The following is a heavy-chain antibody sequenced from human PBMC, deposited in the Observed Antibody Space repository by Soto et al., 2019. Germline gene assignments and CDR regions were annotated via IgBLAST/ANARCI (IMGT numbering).Heavy chain of an antibody. CDR1: GYTFTSYA. J-gene: IGHJ4*02. V-gene: IGHV1-3*01. Sequence: QVQLVQSGAEVKKPGASVKVSCKASGYTFTSYALNWVRQAPGQRLEWMGWINAGNGNTKYSQKVQGRVTLTRGTSASTAYMELSSLGSEDTAGYYGAGGGWFGELWTHWGQGNLGTVSS. CDR2: INAGNGNT. CDR3: AGGGWFGELWTH. D-gene: IGHD3-10*01.